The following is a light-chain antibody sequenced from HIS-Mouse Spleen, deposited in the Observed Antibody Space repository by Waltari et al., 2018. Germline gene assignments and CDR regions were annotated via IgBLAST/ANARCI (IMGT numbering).Light chain of an antibody. CDR2: GAS. V-gene: IGKV3-20*01. CDR3: QQYGSSPLYT. J-gene: IGKJ2*01. CDR1: QSVSSSY. Sequence: EIVLTQSPGTLSLSPGERATLSCRASQSVSSSYLAWYQQKPGQAPRLLSYGASSRATGIPDRFSGRGSGTDFTLTNSRLEPEDFAVYYCQQYGSSPLYTFGQVTKLEIK.